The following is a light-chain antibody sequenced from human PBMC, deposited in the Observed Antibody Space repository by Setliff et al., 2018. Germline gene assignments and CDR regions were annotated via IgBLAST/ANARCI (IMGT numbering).Light chain of an antibody. CDR3: LSYTSKTTHAL. CDR2: EVS. V-gene: IGLV2-14*01. Sequence: QSALAQPAAVSGSPGQSITISCTGTSSDVGGYDYVSWYQQHPGKAPKLMIYEVSKRPSGVSDRFSGSKSANTASLAISGLQTEDEADYYCLSYTSKTTHALFGGGTKVTVL. CDR1: SSDVGGYDY. J-gene: IGLJ2*01.